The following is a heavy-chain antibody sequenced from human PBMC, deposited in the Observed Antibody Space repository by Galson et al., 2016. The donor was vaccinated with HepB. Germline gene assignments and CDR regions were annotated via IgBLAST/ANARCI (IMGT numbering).Heavy chain of an antibody. V-gene: IGHV3-23*01. Sequence: SLRLSCAASGFTFRTYAMSWVRQAPRKGLEWVSAISAGGESTFYADSLKGRLTISRDNSKNTVFLRMNGLRSDDTAVYYCAKDPPYYGFWSGFEHWGQGTLVTVSS. J-gene: IGHJ4*02. D-gene: IGHD3-3*01. CDR3: AKDPPYYGFWSGFEH. CDR2: ISAGGEST. CDR1: GFTFRTYA.